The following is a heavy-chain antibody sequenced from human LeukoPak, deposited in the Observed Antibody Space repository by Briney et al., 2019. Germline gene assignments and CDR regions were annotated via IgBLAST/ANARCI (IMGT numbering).Heavy chain of an antibody. D-gene: IGHD2/OR15-2a*01. CDR3: ARGGSGWTFNH. CDR1: GFSFSDNF. CDR2: INSGGDTI. J-gene: IGHJ4*02. V-gene: IGHV3-11*01. Sequence: GGSLRLSCTASGFSFSDNFMGWLRQAPGKGLEWVSYINSGGDTIHYSGAVKGRFSTSRDNSKRLLYLQMSRLRIDDTALYYCARGGSGWTFNHWGQGTLVSVSS.